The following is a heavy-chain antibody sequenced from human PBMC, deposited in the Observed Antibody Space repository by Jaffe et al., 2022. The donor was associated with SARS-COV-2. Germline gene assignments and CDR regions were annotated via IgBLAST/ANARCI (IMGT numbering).Heavy chain of an antibody. CDR3: ARVGISGSYGNI. J-gene: IGHJ3*02. Sequence: QVQLQESGPGLVKPSQTLSLTCTVSGGSISSGSYYWSWIRQPAGKGLEWIGRIYTSGSTNYNPSLKSRVTISVDTSKNQFSLKLSSVTAADTAVYYCARVGISGSYGNIWGQGTMVTVSS. D-gene: IGHD1-26*01. CDR2: IYTSGST. V-gene: IGHV4-61*02. CDR1: GGSISSGSYY.